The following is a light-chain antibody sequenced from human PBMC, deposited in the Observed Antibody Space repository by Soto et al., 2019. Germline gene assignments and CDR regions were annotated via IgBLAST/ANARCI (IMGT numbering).Light chain of an antibody. CDR1: SSDVGGYNY. CDR2: EVS. Sequence: QSVLTQPASVSGSPGQSITISCTGTSSDVGGYNYVSWYQQHPGKGPKLMIYEVSNRPSGVSNRFSGSKSGNTATLTISGLQPEDEAHYYRSSYTSTTSSDFGTGTKVTVL. J-gene: IGLJ1*01. V-gene: IGLV2-14*03. CDR3: SSYTSTTSSD.